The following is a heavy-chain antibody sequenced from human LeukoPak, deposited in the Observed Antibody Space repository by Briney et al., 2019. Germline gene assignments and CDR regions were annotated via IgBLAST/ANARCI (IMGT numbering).Heavy chain of an antibody. CDR2: IYYSGST. Sequence: PSETLSLTCTVSGGSISSYYWSWIRQPPGKGLEWIGYIYYSGSTNYNPSLKSRVTISVDTSKNQFSLKLSSVTAADTAVYYCARHRPDSYGYLGPVDYWGQGTLVTVSS. D-gene: IGHD5-18*01. CDR3: ARHRPDSYGYLGPVDY. V-gene: IGHV4-59*08. CDR1: GGSISSYY. J-gene: IGHJ4*02.